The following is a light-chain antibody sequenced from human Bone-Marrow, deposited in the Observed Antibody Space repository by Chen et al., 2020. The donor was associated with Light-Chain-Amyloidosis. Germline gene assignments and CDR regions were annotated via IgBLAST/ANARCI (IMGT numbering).Light chain of an antibody. Sequence: QSALTQPASVSGSPGQSITISCTGTSRDVGGDNHVSWYQQHPDKAPKLMMYQVTNRPSWVPDRFSGSKSDNTASLTISGLQTEDEADYFCSSYTSTSTLVFGSGTRVTVL. CDR1: SRDVGGDNH. CDR2: QVT. CDR3: SSYTSTSTLV. J-gene: IGLJ1*01. V-gene: IGLV2-14*01.